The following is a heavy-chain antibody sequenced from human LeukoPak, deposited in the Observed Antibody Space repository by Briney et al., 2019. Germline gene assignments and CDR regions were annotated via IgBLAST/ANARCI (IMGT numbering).Heavy chain of an antibody. J-gene: IGHJ4*02. CDR3: ARVGDYALKD. Sequence: SETLSLTCAVYGGSFSGYYWSWIRQPPGKGLEWIGEINHSGSTNYNPSLKSRVTISVDTSKNQFSLKLSFVTAADTAVYYCARVGDYALKDWGQGTLVTVSS. V-gene: IGHV4-34*01. CDR2: INHSGST. D-gene: IGHD3-16*01. CDR1: GGSFSGYY.